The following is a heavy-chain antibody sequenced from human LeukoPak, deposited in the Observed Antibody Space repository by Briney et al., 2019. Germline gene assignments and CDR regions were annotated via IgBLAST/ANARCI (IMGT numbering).Heavy chain of an antibody. J-gene: IGHJ4*02. CDR3: AKDGTAITGTTRNYFDY. D-gene: IGHD1-7*01. Sequence: GRSLRLSCAASGFTFDDYAMHWVRQAPGKGLEWVSGISWNSGSVAYADSVRGRFTISRDNAKNSLCLQLNSLRAEDTALYYCAKDGTAITGTTRNYFDYWGQGTLVTVSS. CDR2: ISWNSGSV. V-gene: IGHV3-9*01. CDR1: GFTFDDYA.